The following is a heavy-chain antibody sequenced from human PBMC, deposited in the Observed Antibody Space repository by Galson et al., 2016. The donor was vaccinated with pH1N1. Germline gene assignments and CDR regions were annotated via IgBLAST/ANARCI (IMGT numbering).Heavy chain of an antibody. Sequence: SLRLSCAASGFTFSNYAMYWVRQAPGKGLEWVSAISGSGGTTHDADSVKGRFTISRDNSKNTLYLQMHSLRAEDTATYYCAKVTDVCTVTRCFPYGMHAWGQGTTVTVSS. D-gene: IGHD2-2*01. CDR2: ISGSGGTT. J-gene: IGHJ6*02. CDR3: AKVTDVCTVTRCFPYGMHA. CDR1: GFTFSNYA. V-gene: IGHV3-23*01.